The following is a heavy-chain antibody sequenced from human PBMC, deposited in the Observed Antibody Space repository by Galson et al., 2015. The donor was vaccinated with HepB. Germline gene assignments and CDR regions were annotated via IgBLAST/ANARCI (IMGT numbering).Heavy chain of an antibody. V-gene: IGHV1-3*01. D-gene: IGHD4-17*01. CDR1: GYTFTSYA. CDR2: INAGNGNT. J-gene: IGHJ6*02. CDR3: AGSYEVPFLRSYYGMDV. Sequence: SVKVSCKASGYTFTSYAMHWVRQAPGQRLEWMGWINAGNGNTKYSQKFQGRVTITRDTSASTAYMELSSLRSEDTAVYYCAGSYEVPFLRSYYGMDVWGQGTTVTVSS.